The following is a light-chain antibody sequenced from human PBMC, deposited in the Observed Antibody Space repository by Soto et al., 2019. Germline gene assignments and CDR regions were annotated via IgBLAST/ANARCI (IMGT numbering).Light chain of an antibody. Sequence: QSALTPPASVSGSPGQSITISCSGISTDVDTYNYVSWYQLHPGEAPKVLIYDVNSRPSGVSNRFSGSRSGNTASLTISGLQAEDEAHYYCCSHTTGSNRYVFGPGTKVTVL. CDR1: STDVDTYNY. CDR2: DVN. V-gene: IGLV2-14*03. CDR3: CSHTTGSNRYV. J-gene: IGLJ1*01.